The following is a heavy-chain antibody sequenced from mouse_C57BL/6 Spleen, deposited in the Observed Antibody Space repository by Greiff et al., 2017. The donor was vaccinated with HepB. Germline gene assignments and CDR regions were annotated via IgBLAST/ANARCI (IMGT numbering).Heavy chain of an antibody. Sequence: QVQLQQPGAELVRPGSSVKLSCKASGYTFTSYWMDWVKQRPGQGLEWIGNIYPSDSETHYNQKFKDKATLTVDKSSSTAYMQLSSLTSEDSAVYYRARLNWGYAMDYWGQGTSVTVSS. CDR3: ARLNWGYAMDY. D-gene: IGHD4-1*01. V-gene: IGHV1-61*01. CDR2: IYPSDSET. CDR1: GYTFTSYW. J-gene: IGHJ4*01.